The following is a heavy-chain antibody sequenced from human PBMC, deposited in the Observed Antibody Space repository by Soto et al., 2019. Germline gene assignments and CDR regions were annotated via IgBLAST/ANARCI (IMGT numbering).Heavy chain of an antibody. D-gene: IGHD3-16*02. CDR1: GFPFSSYA. CDR3: AKEAPMITFGGVIVGNAFDI. J-gene: IGHJ3*02. Sequence: PGGSLRLSCAASGFPFSSYAMSWLRQAPGKGLEWVSGISGSGGSTYVADSVKGRFTISRDNSKNTLYLQMNSLRAEDTAVYYCAKEAPMITFGGVIVGNAFDIWGQGTMVTVSS. CDR2: ISGSGGST. V-gene: IGHV3-23*01.